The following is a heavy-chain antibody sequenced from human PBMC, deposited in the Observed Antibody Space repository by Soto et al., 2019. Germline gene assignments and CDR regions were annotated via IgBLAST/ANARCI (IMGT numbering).Heavy chain of an antibody. CDR3: AKSSTWNEGQGGSDY. V-gene: IGHV1-2*02. J-gene: IGHJ4*02. Sequence: QVHLEQSGAEVKKAGASVKISCKASGYSFAAYYINWVRQVSGQGLEWMGWINPNTGVTDYAQKFQGRVTLTRETSIKTAYLEMTSLRSDDAAVYYCAKSSTWNEGQGGSDYWGQGTLLTVSS. CDR2: INPNTGVT. CDR1: GYSFAAYY. D-gene: IGHD1-1*01.